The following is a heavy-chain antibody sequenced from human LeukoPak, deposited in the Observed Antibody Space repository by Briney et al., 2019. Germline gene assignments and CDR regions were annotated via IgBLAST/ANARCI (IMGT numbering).Heavy chain of an antibody. D-gene: IGHD3-22*01. V-gene: IGHV1-69*10. CDR2: FIPVLGTA. Sequence: SVKVSCKASGGTFSDYAPNWVRQAPGQGLEWMGVFIPVLGTANSTQNFQDRVTITADISTNTVYMELSSLRSEDTAVYYCAREATYYYDSSGYYSGFYFDYWGQGTLVTVSS. J-gene: IGHJ4*02. CDR1: GGTFSDYA. CDR3: AREATYYYDSSGYYSGFYFDY.